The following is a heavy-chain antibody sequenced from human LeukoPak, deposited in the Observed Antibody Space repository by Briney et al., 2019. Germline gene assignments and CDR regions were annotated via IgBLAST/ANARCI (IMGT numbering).Heavy chain of an antibody. D-gene: IGHD2-21*02. Sequence: ASMKVSCKASGYTFTSYGISWVRQAPGQGLEWMGWISAYNGNTNYAQKLQGRVTMTTDTSTSTAYMELRSLRSDDTAVYYCARSLAYVYCGGDCQGAFDIWGQGTMVTVSS. V-gene: IGHV1-18*01. CDR2: ISAYNGNT. CDR3: ARSLAYVYCGGDCQGAFDI. CDR1: GYTFTSYG. J-gene: IGHJ3*02.